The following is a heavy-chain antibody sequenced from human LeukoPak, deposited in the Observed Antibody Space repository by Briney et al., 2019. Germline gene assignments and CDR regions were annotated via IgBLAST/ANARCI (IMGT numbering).Heavy chain of an antibody. V-gene: IGHV1-18*01. CDR2: ISAYNGDT. D-gene: IGHD3-9*01. J-gene: IGHJ4*02. Sequence: ASVKVSCKASGHTFPIYGINWVRQAPGQGLEWMGWISAYNGDTNYAQKLQGRVTMTTETSTSTAYMELRSLRSDDTAVYYCARGGQYDTLTGYYTDYWGQGTLVTVSS. CDR1: GHTFPIYG. CDR3: ARGGQYDTLTGYYTDY.